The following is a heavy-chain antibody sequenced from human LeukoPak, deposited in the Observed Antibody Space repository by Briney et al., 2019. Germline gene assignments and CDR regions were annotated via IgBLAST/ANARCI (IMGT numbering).Heavy chain of an antibody. CDR1: GGSISSGSYY. Sequence: PSETLSPTCTVSGGSISSGSYYWRWIRQPAGKGLEWIGRIYTSGSTNYNPSLKSRVTISVDTSKNQFSLKLSSVTAADTAVYYCASEVGSGHLGYWYFDLWGRGTLVTVSS. D-gene: IGHD6-19*01. CDR2: IYTSGST. V-gene: IGHV4-61*02. CDR3: ASEVGSGHLGYWYFDL. J-gene: IGHJ2*01.